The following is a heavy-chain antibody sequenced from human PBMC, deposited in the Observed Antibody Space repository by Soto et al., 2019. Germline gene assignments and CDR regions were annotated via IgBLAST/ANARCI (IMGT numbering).Heavy chain of an antibody. Sequence: GSLRLSGAAAGLSFSSYGMLWVRQAPGKGLEWVSSINDSGDTYYGDSVKGRFTISRDNSKNTLYLQLNSLSAEYTAVYYCEKRVAYSSSSAYFDYWAQGTLVTVSS. V-gene: IGHV3-23*01. CDR3: EKRVAYSSSSAYFDY. CDR2: INDSGDT. D-gene: IGHD6-6*01. CDR1: GLSFSSYG. J-gene: IGHJ4*02.